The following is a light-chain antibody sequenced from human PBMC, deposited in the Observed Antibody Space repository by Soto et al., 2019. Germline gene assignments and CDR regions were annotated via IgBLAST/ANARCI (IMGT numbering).Light chain of an antibody. CDR3: QQYNSYPWT. CDR2: KTS. J-gene: IGKJ1*01. CDR1: QNIDTW. Sequence: DIQMTQSPSTLSASVGDRVTITCRASQNIDTWLAWYQQKPGKAPKLLIQKTSSLESGVPSNFSGSGSGTEFTLTISSLQPEDFATYYCQQYNSYPWTFGQGTKVDIK. V-gene: IGKV1-5*03.